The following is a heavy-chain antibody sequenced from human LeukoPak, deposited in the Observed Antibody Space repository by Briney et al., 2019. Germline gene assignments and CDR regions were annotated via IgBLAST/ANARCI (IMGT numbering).Heavy chain of an antibody. CDR2: FDPEDGET. J-gene: IGHJ5*02. D-gene: IGHD3-10*01. CDR1: GYTLTELS. CDR3: ATDPNSKYYYGSGSSYWFDP. V-gene: IGHV1-24*01. Sequence: ASVKVSCKVSGYTLTELSMHWVRQAPGKGLEWMGGFDPEDGETIYAQKFQGRVTMTEDTSTDTAYMELSSLRSEDTAVYYCATDPNSKYYYGSGSSYWFDPWGQGTLVTVSS.